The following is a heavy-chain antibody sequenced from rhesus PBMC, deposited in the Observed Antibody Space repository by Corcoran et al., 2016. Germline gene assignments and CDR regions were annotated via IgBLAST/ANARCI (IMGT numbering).Heavy chain of an antibody. D-gene: IGHD3-9*01. CDR3: ARPSNGLDS. Sequence: QVQLQESGPGLVKPSETLSLTCAVSGGSFSSSWWSWIRQPPGKGLEWIGEINGNSGSTNYNPAPKSRGTIAKDASKNQFSLKLSSVTAADTAGYDCARPSNGLDSWGQGVVVTVSA. CDR2: INGNSGST. CDR1: GGSFSSSW. V-gene: IGHV4-80*01. J-gene: IGHJ6*01.